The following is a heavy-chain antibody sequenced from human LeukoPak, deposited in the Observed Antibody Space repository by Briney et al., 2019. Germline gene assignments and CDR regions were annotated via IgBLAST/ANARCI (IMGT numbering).Heavy chain of an antibody. V-gene: IGHV4-34*01. CDR1: GGSFSGYY. D-gene: IGHD3-10*02. J-gene: IGHJ4*02. CDR2: INRSGST. Sequence: SETLSLTCAVYGGSFSGYYWSWIRQPPGKGLEWIGEINRSGSTNYNPSLKSRVTISVDTSKNQFSLKLSSVTAADTAVYYCARGRYYYDRYYFDYWGQGTLVTVSS. CDR3: ARGRYYYDRYYFDY.